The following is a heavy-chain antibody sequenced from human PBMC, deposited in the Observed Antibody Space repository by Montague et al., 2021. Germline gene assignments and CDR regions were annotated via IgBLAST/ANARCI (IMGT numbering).Heavy chain of an antibody. Sequence: SETLSLTCAVSGGSISSINWWSWVRQPPGKGLECIGEILHTGSTXYNPSLKSRVTISVDKSKNQFSLKLSSVTAADTAVYYCARDNGYCNITSCSPLTYWGQGTLVTVSS. J-gene: IGHJ4*02. V-gene: IGHV4-4*02. CDR1: GGSISSINW. D-gene: IGHD2-2*03. CDR2: ILHTGST. CDR3: ARDNGYCNITSCSPLTY.